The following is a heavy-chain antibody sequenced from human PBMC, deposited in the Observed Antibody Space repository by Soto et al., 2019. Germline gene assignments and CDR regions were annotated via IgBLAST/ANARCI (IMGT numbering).Heavy chain of an antibody. CDR3: ARNQPQRYCSGGTCRPAYGMDV. Sequence: SETLSLTCTVSGGSISSDSFYWAWIRQPPGKGLEWIGIIYYSGDTYYNPSLAGRITMSVDTSNQFSLTLRSVTAADTALYYCARNQPQRYCSGGTCRPAYGMDVWGQGTTVTSP. V-gene: IGHV4-39*01. CDR2: IYYSGDT. J-gene: IGHJ6*02. CDR1: GGSISSDSFY. D-gene: IGHD2-15*01.